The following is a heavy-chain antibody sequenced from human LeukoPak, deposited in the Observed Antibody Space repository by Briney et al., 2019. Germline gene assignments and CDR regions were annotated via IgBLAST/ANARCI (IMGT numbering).Heavy chain of an antibody. J-gene: IGHJ4*02. CDR2: IYYSGST. V-gene: IGHV4-31*03. Sequence: SETLSLTCTVSGGSISSGGYYWSWIRQHPGKGLEWIGYIYYSGSTYYNPSLKSRVTISVDTSKNQFSLKLSSMTAADTAVYYCAMASATVGFDYWGQGTLVTVSS. CDR3: AMASATVGFDY. CDR1: GGSISSGGYY. D-gene: IGHD4-17*01.